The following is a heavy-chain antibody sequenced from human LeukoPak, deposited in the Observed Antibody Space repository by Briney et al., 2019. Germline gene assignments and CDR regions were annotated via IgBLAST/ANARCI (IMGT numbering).Heavy chain of an antibody. CDR3: ARGGIVGATTFDFDY. CDR1: GGSFSGYY. CDR2: INHSGST. V-gene: IGHV4-34*01. Sequence: SETLSLTCAVYGGSFSGYYWSWIRQPPGKGLEWIGEINHSGSTNYNPSLKGRVTISVDTSKNQFSLKLSSVTAADTAVYYCARGGIVGATTFDFDYWGQGTLVTVSS. D-gene: IGHD1-26*01. J-gene: IGHJ4*02.